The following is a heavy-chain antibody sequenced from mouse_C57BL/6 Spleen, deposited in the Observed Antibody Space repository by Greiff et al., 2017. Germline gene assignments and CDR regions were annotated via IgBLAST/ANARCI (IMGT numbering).Heavy chain of an antibody. CDR3: ARSGGHYAWFAY. D-gene: IGHD1-2*01. V-gene: IGHV1-55*01. CDR1: GYTFTSYW. J-gene: IGHJ3*01. CDR2: IYPGSGST. Sequence: QVQLQQPGAELVKPGASVKMSCKASGYTFTSYWITWVKQRPGQGLEWIGDIYPGSGSTNYNEKFKSKATLTVDTSSSTAYMQLSSLTSEDSAVYYCARSGGHYAWFAYWGQGTLVTVSA.